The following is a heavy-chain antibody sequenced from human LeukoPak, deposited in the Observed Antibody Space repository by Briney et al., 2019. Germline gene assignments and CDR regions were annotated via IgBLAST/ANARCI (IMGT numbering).Heavy chain of an antibody. CDR3: ARDHSSGWYSDYFDY. CDR1: GFTFSSYG. Sequence: GRSLRLSSAASGFTFSSYGMHWVRQAPGKGLEWVAVIWYDGSNKYYADSVKGRFTISRDNSKNTLYLQMNSLRAEDTAVYYCARDHSSGWYSDYFDYWGQGTLVTVSS. V-gene: IGHV3-33*01. CDR2: IWYDGSNK. J-gene: IGHJ4*02. D-gene: IGHD6-19*01.